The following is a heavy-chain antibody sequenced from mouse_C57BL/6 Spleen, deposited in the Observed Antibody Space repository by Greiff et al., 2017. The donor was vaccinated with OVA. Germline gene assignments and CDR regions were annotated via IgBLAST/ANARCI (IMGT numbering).Heavy chain of an antibody. J-gene: IGHJ1*03. CDR2: IYPRSGNT. CDR1: GYTFTSYG. V-gene: IGHV1-81*01. Sequence: QVQLQQSGAELARPGASVKLSCKASGYTFTSYGISWVKQRTGQGLEWIGEIYPRSGNTYYNEKFKGKATLTADKSSSTAYMELRSLTSEDSAVYFCAREKDYYGSSYRDFDVWGTGTTVTVSS. D-gene: IGHD1-1*01. CDR3: AREKDYYGSSYRDFDV.